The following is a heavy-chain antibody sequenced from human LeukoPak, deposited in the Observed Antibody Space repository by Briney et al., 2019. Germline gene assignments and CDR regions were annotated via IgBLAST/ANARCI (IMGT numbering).Heavy chain of an antibody. J-gene: IGHJ3*02. D-gene: IGHD2-2*01. CDR3: AKSSLLLVPAVRPDAFDI. CDR2: ISYDGNYD. V-gene: IGHV3-30*18. Sequence: PGGSLRLSCGASGFTFSNYGMHWVRQAPGKGLEWVAIISYDGNYDYYGDSVKGRFAISRDNSKNTLYLQMNSLRAEDTAVYYCAKSSLLLVPAVRPDAFDIWGQGTMVSVSS. CDR1: GFTFSNYG.